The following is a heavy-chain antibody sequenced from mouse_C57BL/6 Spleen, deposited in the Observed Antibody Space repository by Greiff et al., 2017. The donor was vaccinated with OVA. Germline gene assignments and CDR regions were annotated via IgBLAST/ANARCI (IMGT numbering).Heavy chain of an antibody. J-gene: IGHJ2*01. Sequence: VQLQQPGAELVKPGASVKLSCKASGYTFTSYWMHWVKQRPGQGLEWIGMIHPNSGSTNYNEKFKSKATLTVDKSSSTAYMQLSSLTSEDSAVYCCARSGANWDFDYWGQGTTLTVSS. CDR3: ARSGANWDFDY. CDR2: IHPNSGST. D-gene: IGHD4-1*01. CDR1: GYTFTSYW. V-gene: IGHV1-64*01.